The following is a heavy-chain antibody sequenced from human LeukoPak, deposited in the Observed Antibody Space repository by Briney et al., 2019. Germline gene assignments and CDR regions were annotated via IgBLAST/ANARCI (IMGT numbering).Heavy chain of an antibody. J-gene: IGHJ4*02. D-gene: IGHD4-17*01. CDR3: AKAPTTVGGEAY. CDR2: ISVSGGNT. Sequence: GGSLRLSCVASGFTFSSSAMSWVREAPGKGLEWVSSISVSGGNTYYADSVKGRFTTSRDNSKNTLYLQRNSLRVEDTAVYYCAKAPTTVGGEAYWGQGTLVTVSS. V-gene: IGHV3-23*01. CDR1: GFTFSSSA.